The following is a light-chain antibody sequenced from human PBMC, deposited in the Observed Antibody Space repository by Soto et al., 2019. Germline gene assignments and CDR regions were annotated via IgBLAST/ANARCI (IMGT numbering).Light chain of an antibody. CDR2: EVN. J-gene: IGLJ1*01. CDR1: SGDVGKYHL. Sequence: QSALTQPASVSGSPGQSITISCTGTSGDVGKYHLVSWYHQHPGKAPRLMIYEVNKWPSGVSNRFSGSKSGNTASLTISGLQAEDEADYYCRSYVGSRTGYVFGSGTKLTVL. V-gene: IGLV2-23*02. CDR3: RSYVGSRTGYV.